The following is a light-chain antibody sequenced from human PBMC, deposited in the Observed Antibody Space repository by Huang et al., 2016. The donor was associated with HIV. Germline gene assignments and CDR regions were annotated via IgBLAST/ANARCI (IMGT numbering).Light chain of an antibody. V-gene: IGKV1-5*03. CDR2: KGS. Sequence: DIQMTQSPSTLSASVGDRVTITGRASQSISSWLAWYQQKPGKAPKLLVYKGSGVERGVPSRGSGSGSGTEFTLTISSLQPDDFATYYCQQYNSYSFGQGTKVEIK. J-gene: IGKJ1*01. CDR1: QSISSW. CDR3: QQYNSYS.